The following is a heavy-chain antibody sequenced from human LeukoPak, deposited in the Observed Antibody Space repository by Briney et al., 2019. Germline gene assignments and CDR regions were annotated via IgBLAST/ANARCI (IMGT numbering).Heavy chain of an antibody. CDR3: ARGLRGYCSSTSCYWGYYYYMDV. CDR1: GGSFSGYY. D-gene: IGHD2-2*01. J-gene: IGHJ6*03. Sequence: SETLSLTCAVYGGSFSGYYWSWIRQPPGKGLEWIGEINHSGSTNYNPSLKSRVTISVATSKNRFSPKMSSVTAADTAVYYCARGLRGYCSSTSCYWGYYYYMDVWGKGTTVTVSS. V-gene: IGHV4-34*01. CDR2: INHSGST.